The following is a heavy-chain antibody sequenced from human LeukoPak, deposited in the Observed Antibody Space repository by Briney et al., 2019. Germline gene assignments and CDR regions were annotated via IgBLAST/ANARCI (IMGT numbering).Heavy chain of an antibody. CDR1: GFTFSSYS. D-gene: IGHD3-3*01. Sequence: GSLRLSCAASGFTFSSYSMNWVRQAPGKGLEWVSSINSSSSYIYYADSVKGRFTISRDNAKNSLYLQMNSLRAEDTAVYYCARDSRKGASYYDFWSGYVYYYYGMDVWGQGTTVTVSS. CDR2: INSSSSYI. J-gene: IGHJ6*02. V-gene: IGHV3-21*01. CDR3: ARDSRKGASYYDFWSGYVYYYYGMDV.